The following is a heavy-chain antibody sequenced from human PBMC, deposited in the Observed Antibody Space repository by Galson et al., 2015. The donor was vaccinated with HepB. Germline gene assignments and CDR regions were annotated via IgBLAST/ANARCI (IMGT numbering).Heavy chain of an antibody. D-gene: IGHD4-17*01. J-gene: IGHJ4*02. V-gene: IGHV3-33*06. CDR2: IWYDGDNK. CDR1: GFTFSHYG. CDR3: AKIPYDYGEGS. Sequence: SLRLSCAASGFTFSHYGLHWVRQAPGKGLEWVAVIWYDGDNKYYADSVKGRFTISRDNSKNTLYLQMSSLKPEDTAVYYCAKIPYDYGEGSWGQGTLVTVSS.